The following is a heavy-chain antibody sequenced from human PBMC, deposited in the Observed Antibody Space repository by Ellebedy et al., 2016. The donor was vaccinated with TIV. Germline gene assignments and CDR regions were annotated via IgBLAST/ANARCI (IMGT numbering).Heavy chain of an antibody. Sequence: GESLKISCAASGFAFSSFAMSWVRQAPGKGLEWVSHISGGGDRTDDADSVKGRFTISRDNSKSTLYLQINSLRAEDTALYSCAKRSQPRSISCFDYWGQGTLVTVSS. CDR2: ISGGGDRT. CDR3: AKRSQPRSISCFDY. J-gene: IGHJ4*02. D-gene: IGHD2-2*01. CDR1: GFAFSSFA. V-gene: IGHV3-23*01.